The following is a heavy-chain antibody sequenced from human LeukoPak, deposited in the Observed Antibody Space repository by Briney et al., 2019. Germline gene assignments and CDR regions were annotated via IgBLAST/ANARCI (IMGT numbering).Heavy chain of an antibody. Sequence: LSGGSLRLSCAASGFTFSSYAMHWVRQAPGMGLEWVAVISYDGSNKYYADSVKGRFTISRDNSKNTLYLQMNSLRAEDTAVYYCARDFVMVYAITLVDYWGQGTLVTVSS. CDR2: ISYDGSNK. D-gene: IGHD2-8*01. V-gene: IGHV3-30-3*01. CDR3: ARDFVMVYAITLVDY. CDR1: GFTFSSYA. J-gene: IGHJ4*02.